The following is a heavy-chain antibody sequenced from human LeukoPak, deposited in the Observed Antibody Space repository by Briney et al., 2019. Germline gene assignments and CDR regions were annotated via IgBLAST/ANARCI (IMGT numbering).Heavy chain of an antibody. CDR2: ISSSGGST. D-gene: IGHD3-22*01. CDR3: AKDTYYYDSSGYFNDAFDI. Sequence: GGSLRLSCAASGFTLGSYAMSWVRQAPGKGLQWVSGISSSGGSTYYADSVKGRFTISRDNSKNTLYLQMNSLRAEDTAVYYCAKDTYYYDSSGYFNDAFDIWGQGTMVTVSS. V-gene: IGHV3-23*01. CDR1: GFTLGSYA. J-gene: IGHJ3*02.